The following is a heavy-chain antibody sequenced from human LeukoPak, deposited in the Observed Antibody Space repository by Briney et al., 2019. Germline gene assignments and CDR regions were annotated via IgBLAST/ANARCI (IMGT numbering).Heavy chain of an antibody. CDR1: GFTFSSYA. J-gene: IGHJ4*02. V-gene: IGHV3-23*01. CDR2: ISTSGRT. D-gene: IGHD6-19*01. Sequence: GGSLRLSCADSGFTFSSYAMSWVRQTPGKGLEWVSLISTSGRTHYADSVQGRFTISRDNSKNTLYLQMNSLRAEDTAVYYCARDELAVAKKGFLDSWGQGTLVTVSS. CDR3: ARDELAVAKKGFLDS.